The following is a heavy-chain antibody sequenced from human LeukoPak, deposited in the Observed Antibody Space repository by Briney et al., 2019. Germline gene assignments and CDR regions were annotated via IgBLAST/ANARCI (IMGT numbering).Heavy chain of an antibody. D-gene: IGHD1-26*01. V-gene: IGHV1-69*13. CDR3: ARNLVGATWGEFDY. J-gene: IGHJ4*02. Sequence: GASVKVSCKASGGTFSSYAISWVRQAPGQGLEWMGGIIPIFGTANYAQKFQGRVTITADESTSTAYMELSSLRSEDTAVYYCARNLVGATWGEFDYWGQGTLVTVSS. CDR2: IIPIFGTA. CDR1: GGTFSSYA.